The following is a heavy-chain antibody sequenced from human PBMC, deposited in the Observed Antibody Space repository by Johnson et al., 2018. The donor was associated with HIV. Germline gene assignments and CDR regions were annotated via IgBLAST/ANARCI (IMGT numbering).Heavy chain of an antibody. J-gene: IGHJ3*02. Sequence: QMQLVESGGGLVQPGGSLRLSCAASGFTVSSNYMSWVRQAPGTGLEWVAFIRYDGSNKYYADSVKGRFTISRDNSKNTLYLQMNSLRAEDTAVYYCARGGRGYSYSYAFDIWGQGTMVTVSS. D-gene: IGHD5-18*01. CDR2: IRYDGSNK. V-gene: IGHV3-30*02. CDR1: GFTVSSNY. CDR3: ARGGRGYSYSYAFDI.